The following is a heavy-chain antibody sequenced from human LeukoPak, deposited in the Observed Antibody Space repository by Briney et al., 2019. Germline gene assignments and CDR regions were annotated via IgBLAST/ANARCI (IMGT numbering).Heavy chain of an antibody. CDR2: INHSGST. V-gene: IGHV4-34*01. D-gene: IGHD3-9*01. CDR1: GGSFSGYY. J-gene: IGHJ5*02. Sequence: SETLSLTCAVYGGSFSGYYWSWIRQPPGKGLEWIGEINHSGSTNYNPSLKSRVTISVDTSKNQFSLKLSSVTAADTAVYYCARGNSKYYDILTGHLEPKRWFDPWGQGTLVTVSS. CDR3: ARGNSKYYDILTGHLEPKRWFDP.